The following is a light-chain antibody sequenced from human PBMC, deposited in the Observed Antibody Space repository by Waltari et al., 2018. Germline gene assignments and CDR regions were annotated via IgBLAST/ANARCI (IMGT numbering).Light chain of an antibody. Sequence: DIQMTQSPSSLSTSVGDRVTITCRASQDINNWLAWYQQKPGKAPKLLIFKASTLEIGVPSRFSGSGSGTEFTLTISSLRPEDFATYYCQQYDSAPYTFGQGTNVEI. J-gene: IGKJ2*01. CDR1: QDINNW. V-gene: IGKV1-5*03. CDR2: KAS. CDR3: QQYDSAPYT.